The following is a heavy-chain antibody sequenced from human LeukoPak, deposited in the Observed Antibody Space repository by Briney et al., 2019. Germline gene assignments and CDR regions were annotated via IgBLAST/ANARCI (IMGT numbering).Heavy chain of an antibody. Sequence: SETLSLTCTVSGASINNYYWNWLRQPPGKGLERIGYIYFTGSTHYNPSLKSRVTISLDRSKTQFSLNLSSLSAADTAMYYCARTRGFKADHKSFDYWGQGTLVTVSS. CDR3: ARTRGFKADHKSFDY. CDR1: GASINNYY. J-gene: IGHJ4*02. D-gene: IGHD6-25*01. V-gene: IGHV4-59*01. CDR2: IYFTGST.